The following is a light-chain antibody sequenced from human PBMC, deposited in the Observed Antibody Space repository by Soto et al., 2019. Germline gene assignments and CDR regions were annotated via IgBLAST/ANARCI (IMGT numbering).Light chain of an antibody. Sequence: VLLTQSPLSLPVTLGQAASISCRSSQSLVHRDGNTYVSWFRQRPGQSPRRLIYKVSNREAGVPDRFSGSGSGTDFTLKISRVEAEDVGLYYCMQGSHWPPITFGQGTRLENK. V-gene: IGKV2-30*02. CDR2: KVS. CDR3: MQGSHWPPIT. CDR1: QSLVHRDGNTY. J-gene: IGKJ5*01.